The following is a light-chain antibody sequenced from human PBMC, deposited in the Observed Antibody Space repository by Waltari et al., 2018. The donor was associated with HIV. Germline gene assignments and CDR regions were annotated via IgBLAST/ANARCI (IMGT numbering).Light chain of an antibody. CDR1: SSTIGAEYD. CDR2: GNK. J-gene: IGLJ2*01. V-gene: IGLV1-40*01. CDR3: QSYDISLSASVV. Sequence: QSMLTQPHTVSGAPGQRVTISCTGSSSTIGAEYDGHGYQKIPGTAPKLHISGNKNRPSGVPDRFSASKSGTSASLTISGLQAEDEADYFCQSYDISLSASVVFGGGTRLTVL.